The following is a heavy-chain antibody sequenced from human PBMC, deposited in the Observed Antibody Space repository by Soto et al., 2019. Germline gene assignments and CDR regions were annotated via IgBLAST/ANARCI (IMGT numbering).Heavy chain of an antibody. D-gene: IGHD6-6*01. CDR2: ISSSSSTI. CDR1: GFTFSSYS. CDR3: ARVQLNYYGMDV. Sequence: EVQLVESGGGLVQPGGSLRLSCAASGFTFSSYSMNWVRKAPGKGLEWVSYISSSSSTIYYADSVKGQFTISRDNAKNSLYLQMNSLRDEDTAVYYCARVQLNYYGMDVWGQGTTVTVSS. V-gene: IGHV3-48*02. J-gene: IGHJ6*02.